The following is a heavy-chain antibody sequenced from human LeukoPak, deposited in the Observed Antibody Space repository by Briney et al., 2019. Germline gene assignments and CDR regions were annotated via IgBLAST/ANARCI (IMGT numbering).Heavy chain of an antibody. J-gene: IGHJ4*02. CDR2: ISGSGDST. CDR3: ATDPGTMIVVP. D-gene: IGHD3-22*01. CDR1: GLPYNPYD. Sequence: PTGGSLSLLCRASGLPYNPYDMLCLRQAPGKGLEWVSVISGSGDSTYYEDSVKGRFTVSRDNSKNTLYLQMNSLRAEDTAVYYCATDPGTMIVVPWGQGTLVTVSS. V-gene: IGHV3-23*01.